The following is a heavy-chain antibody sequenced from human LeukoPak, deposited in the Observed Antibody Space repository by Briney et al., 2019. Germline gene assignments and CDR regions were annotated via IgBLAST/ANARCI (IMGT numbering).Heavy chain of an antibody. V-gene: IGHV4-39*07. J-gene: IGHJ6*03. CDR3: ARRPAYQITISYMDV. CDR1: GGSISSSSYY. D-gene: IGHD3-3*01. CDR2: IYHSGST. Sequence: SETLSLTCTVSGGSISSSSYYWGWIRQPPGKGLEWIGSIYHSGSTYYNPSLKSRVTISVDTSKNQFSLKLSSVTAADTAVYYCARRPAYQITISYMDVWGKGTTVTVSS.